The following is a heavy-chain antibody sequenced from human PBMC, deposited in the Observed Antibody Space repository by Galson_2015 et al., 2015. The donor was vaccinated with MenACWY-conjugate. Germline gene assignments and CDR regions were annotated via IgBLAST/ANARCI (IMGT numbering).Heavy chain of an antibody. CDR3: ARDKEIAAAGRYYYYGMDV. Sequence: SCKASGYTFTSYGISWLRQAPGQGLEWMGWISAYKGNTNYAQKLQGRVTMTTDTSTSTAYMELRSLRSDDTAVYYCARDKEIAAAGRYYYYGMDVWGQGTTVTVSS. CDR2: ISAYKGNT. V-gene: IGHV1-18*04. D-gene: IGHD6-25*01. J-gene: IGHJ6*02. CDR1: GYTFTSYG.